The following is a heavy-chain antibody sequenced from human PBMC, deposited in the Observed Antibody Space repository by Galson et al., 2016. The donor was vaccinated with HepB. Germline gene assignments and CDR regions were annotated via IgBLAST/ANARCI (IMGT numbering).Heavy chain of an antibody. D-gene: IGHD1-1*01. Sequence: SLRLSCAASGFTFSSYAMSWVRQAPGKGLEWVSAANAGDSNTFYIDSVKGRFTIYRDNSKSTVYLQMDSLRAEDTAVYYCARRTTGTIWSVDIWGQGTTVTVSS. CDR3: ARRTTGTIWSVDI. J-gene: IGHJ6*02. V-gene: IGHV3-23*01. CDR2: ANAGDSNT. CDR1: GFTFSSYA.